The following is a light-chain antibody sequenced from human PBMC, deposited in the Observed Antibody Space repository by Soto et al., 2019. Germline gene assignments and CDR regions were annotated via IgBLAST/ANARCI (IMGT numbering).Light chain of an antibody. J-gene: IGKJ4*01. CDR3: QHRSNWPA. CDR2: DAS. V-gene: IGKV3-11*01. CDR1: QSVSRN. Sequence: EIVLTQSPATMSLSPGERATLSCRTSQSVSRNLARYQQKPGQAPRLLIYDASQRATGIAARFSGSGSGTDFTLTISSLEPEDFALYYCQHRSNWPAFGGGTKVDIK.